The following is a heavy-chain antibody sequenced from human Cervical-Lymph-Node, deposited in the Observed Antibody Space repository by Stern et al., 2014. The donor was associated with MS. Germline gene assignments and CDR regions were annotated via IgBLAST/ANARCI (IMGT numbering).Heavy chain of an antibody. Sequence: QMQLVQSGGGVVQPGKSLRLSCAASGFTFSTYGMHWVRQAPGEGLEWIAFIWTDPTNDYYADSVMGRFTISCATSNNKLSLQMNNLRAEDTAVYYCTRDEVGSNFAHWGQGTLVTVSS. CDR2: IWTDPTND. CDR1: GFTFSTYG. D-gene: IGHD1-26*01. CDR3: TRDEVGSNFAH. J-gene: IGHJ4*02. V-gene: IGHV3-33*01.